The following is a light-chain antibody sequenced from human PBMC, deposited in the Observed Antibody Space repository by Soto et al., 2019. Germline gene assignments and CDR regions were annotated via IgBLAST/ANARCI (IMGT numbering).Light chain of an antibody. CDR3: QQHNTWPLT. CDR2: RVS. V-gene: IGKV3D-15*01. CDR1: QSADSN. Sequence: EIVMTQSPDTLSVSPGERATLSCRASQSADSNLAWYQQKPGQAPRLVIYRVSTRATGIPARFSGSGSGTEFTLTSSSLQSEDASVYYCQQHNTWPLTFGGGTKVEI. J-gene: IGKJ4*02.